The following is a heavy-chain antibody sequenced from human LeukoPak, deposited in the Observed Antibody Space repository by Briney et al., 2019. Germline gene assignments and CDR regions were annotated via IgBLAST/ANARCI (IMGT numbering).Heavy chain of an antibody. CDR2: IKSKTDGGTT. CDR3: SGITMVRGVRYYFDY. Sequence: GGSLRLSCAASGFTFSNAWMSWVRQAPGKGLEWVGRIKSKTDGGTTDYAAPVKGRFTISRDDSKNTLYLQMNSLKTEDTAVHYCSGITMVRGVRYYFDYWGQGTLVTVSS. D-gene: IGHD3-10*01. V-gene: IGHV3-15*01. CDR1: GFTFSNAW. J-gene: IGHJ4*02.